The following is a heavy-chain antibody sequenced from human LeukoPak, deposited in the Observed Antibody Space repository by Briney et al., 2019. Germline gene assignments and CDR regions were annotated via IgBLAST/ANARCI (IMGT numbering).Heavy chain of an antibody. CDR3: AAGAGIPAFDY. V-gene: IGHV4-34*01. CDR2: ITHSAST. Sequence: SETLSLTCAVYGGSFSGNYWSWIRQPPGKGLEWIGGITHSASTNYNPSTKSRVTISVDTSKNQFSLKLSSVTAADTAVYYCAAGAGIPAFDYWGQGTLVTVSS. CDR1: GGSFSGNY. D-gene: IGHD6-13*01. J-gene: IGHJ4*02.